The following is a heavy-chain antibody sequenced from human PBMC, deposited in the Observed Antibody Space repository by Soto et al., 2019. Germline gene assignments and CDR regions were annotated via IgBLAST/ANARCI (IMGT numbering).Heavy chain of an antibody. Sequence: ASVKVSCKASGYTFTSYGISWVRQAPGQGLEWMGWISAYNGNTNYAQKLQGRVTMTTDTSTSTAYMELRSLRSDDTAVYYCARSPLPTAFWSGYYIDYYGMDVWGQGTTVTV. CDR1: GYTFTSYG. D-gene: IGHD3-3*01. V-gene: IGHV1-18*01. CDR3: ARSPLPTAFWSGYYIDYYGMDV. J-gene: IGHJ6*02. CDR2: ISAYNGNT.